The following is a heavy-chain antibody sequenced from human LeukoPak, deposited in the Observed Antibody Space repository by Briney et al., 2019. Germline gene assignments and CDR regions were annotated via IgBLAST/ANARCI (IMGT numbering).Heavy chain of an antibody. D-gene: IGHD3-22*01. V-gene: IGHV3-9*01. CDR3: VKQYYDSSGYQPFDY. CDR1: GFNFHNYA. Sequence: GRSLRLSCAASGFNFHNYAMYWVRQVPGKGLEWVSGISWNSNIIAYADSVEGRFTISRDNAKNSLYLQMNSLRAEDTALYYCVKQYYDSSGYQPFDYWGQGTPVTVSS. J-gene: IGHJ4*02. CDR2: ISWNSNII.